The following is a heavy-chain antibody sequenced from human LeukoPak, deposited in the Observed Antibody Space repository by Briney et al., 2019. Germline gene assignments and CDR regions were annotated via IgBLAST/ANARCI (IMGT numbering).Heavy chain of an antibody. CDR3: AREDHSNYNY. Sequence: GGSLRLSCAASGFTFSIYGMNWVRQAPGKGLEWVSYISSSQSPIYYADSVKGRFTISRDNAKNSLYLQVNSLSAEDTAVYYCAREDHSNYNYWGQGTLVTVSS. CDR1: GFTFSIYG. CDR2: ISSSQSPI. V-gene: IGHV3-48*01. D-gene: IGHD4-11*01. J-gene: IGHJ4*02.